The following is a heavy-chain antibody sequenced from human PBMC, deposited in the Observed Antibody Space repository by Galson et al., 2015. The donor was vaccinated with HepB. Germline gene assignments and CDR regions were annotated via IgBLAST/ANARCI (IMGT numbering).Heavy chain of an antibody. CDR1: GFTFNSSA. V-gene: IGHV3-23*01. CDR2: ISGTGVST. Sequence: SLRLSCAASGFTFNSSAMNWVRQAPGKGLGWVSTISGTGVSTYYADSVKGRFTISRDNTKNTLYLQMNSLRPEDTAVYYCAKEWSYSSSPSFDYWGQGTLVTVSS. CDR3: AKEWSYSSSPSFDY. D-gene: IGHD6-6*01. J-gene: IGHJ4*02.